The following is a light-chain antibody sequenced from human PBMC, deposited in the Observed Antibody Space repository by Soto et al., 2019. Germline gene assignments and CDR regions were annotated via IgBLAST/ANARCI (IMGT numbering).Light chain of an antibody. CDR2: EVT. CDR1: SSDVGTYNS. CDR3: SSYTSSSTYV. J-gene: IGLJ1*01. Sequence: QSALTQPASVSGSPGQSITISCTGTSSDVGTYNSVSWYQQHTGKAPEIMIYEVTHRPAGVSDRFSGSKSGNTASLTISGLQTGDEADYYCSSYTSSSTYVFGTGTKLTVL. V-gene: IGLV2-14*01.